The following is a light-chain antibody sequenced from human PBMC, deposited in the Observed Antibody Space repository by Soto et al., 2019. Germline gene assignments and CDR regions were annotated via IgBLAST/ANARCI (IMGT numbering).Light chain of an antibody. CDR2: SAT. J-gene: IGKJ1*01. CDR3: QQFGTSPWT. V-gene: IGKV3-20*01. Sequence: EIVLTQSPGTLSLSPGEGATLSCRASQSVSSNYLAWYQQKPGQAPRLLFYSATNRATGIPDRFSASGSGTVFTLTISRLEPEDFAVYYCQQFGTSPWTFGQGTKVDIK. CDR1: QSVSSNY.